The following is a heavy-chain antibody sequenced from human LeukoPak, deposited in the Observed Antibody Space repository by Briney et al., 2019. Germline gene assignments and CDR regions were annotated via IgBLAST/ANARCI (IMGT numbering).Heavy chain of an antibody. CDR1: GSTFSSYA. J-gene: IGHJ4*02. CDR2: ISINGGST. V-gene: IGHV3-64D*06. CDR3: SSIIAAAY. D-gene: IGHD6-13*01. Sequence: GSLRLSCSASGSTFSSYAMHWVRQAPGRGLEYVSAISINGGSTYYADSVKGRFTISRDNPKNTLYLQMSSLRAEDTAVYYCSSIIAAAYWGQGTLVTVSS.